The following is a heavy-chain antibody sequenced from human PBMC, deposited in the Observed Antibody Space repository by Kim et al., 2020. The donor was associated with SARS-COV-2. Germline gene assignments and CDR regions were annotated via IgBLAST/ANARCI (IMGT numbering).Heavy chain of an antibody. Sequence: SETLSLTCTVSGGSISSSSYYWGWIRQPPGKGLEWIGSIYYSGSTYYNPSLKSRVTISVDTSKNQFSLKLSSVTAADTAVYYCARDSPLNYGSGSYYNRGWFDPWGQGTLVTVSS. V-gene: IGHV4-39*01. D-gene: IGHD3-10*01. CDR1: GGSISSSSYY. J-gene: IGHJ5*02. CDR3: ARDSPLNYGSGSYYNRGWFDP. CDR2: IYYSGST.